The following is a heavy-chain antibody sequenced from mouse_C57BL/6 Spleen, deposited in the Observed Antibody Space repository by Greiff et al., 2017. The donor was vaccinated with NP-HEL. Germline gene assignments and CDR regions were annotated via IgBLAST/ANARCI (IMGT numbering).Heavy chain of an antibody. CDR3: ALPTVVPFYYAMDY. J-gene: IGHJ4*01. D-gene: IGHD1-1*01. CDR2: IHPSDSDT. V-gene: IGHV1-74*01. CDR1: GYTFTSYW. Sequence: QVQLKESGAELARPGASVKLSCKASGYTFTSYWMHWVKQRPGQGLEWIGRIHPSDSDTNYNQKFKGKATLTVDKSSSTAYMQLSSLTSEDSAVYYCALPTVVPFYYAMDYWGQGTSVTVSS.